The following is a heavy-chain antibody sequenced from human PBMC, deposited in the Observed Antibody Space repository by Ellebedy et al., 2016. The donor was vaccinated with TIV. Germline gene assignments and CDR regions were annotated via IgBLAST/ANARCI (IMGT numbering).Heavy chain of an antibody. J-gene: IGHJ3*02. CDR1: GFSLSTSGVG. CDR3: AHDGVYYGSGGDDAFDI. D-gene: IGHD3-10*01. CDR2: IYWNDDK. Sequence: SGPTLVXPTETLTLTCTFSGFSLSTSGVGVGWIRQPPGKALEWLALIYWNDDKRYSPSLKSRLTITKDTSKNQVVLTMTNMDPVDTATYYCAHDGVYYGSGGDDAFDIWGQGTMVTVSS. V-gene: IGHV2-5*01.